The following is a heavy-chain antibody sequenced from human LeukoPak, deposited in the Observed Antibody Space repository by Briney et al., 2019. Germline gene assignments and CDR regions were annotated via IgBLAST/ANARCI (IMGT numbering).Heavy chain of an antibody. Sequence: SETLSLTCAVYGGSFSGYYWSWLRQPPGKGLEWIGYIYYSGSTNYNPSLKSRVTISVDTSKNQFSLKLSSVTAADTAVYYCARGVTPRDWFDPWGQGTLVTVSS. D-gene: IGHD4-23*01. V-gene: IGHV4-59*01. CDR1: GGSFSGYY. CDR3: ARGVTPRDWFDP. CDR2: IYYSGST. J-gene: IGHJ5*02.